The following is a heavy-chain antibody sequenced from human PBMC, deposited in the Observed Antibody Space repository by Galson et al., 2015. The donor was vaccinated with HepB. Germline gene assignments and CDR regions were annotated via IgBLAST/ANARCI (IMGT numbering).Heavy chain of an antibody. CDR3: AGGHRYFQH. J-gene: IGHJ1*01. D-gene: IGHD2-21*01. V-gene: IGHV3-11*03. CDR2: ISSSSSYT. Sequence: MTWVRQAPGKGLEWISYISSSSSYTNYADSVKGRFTISRDNAKNSLYLQMNSLRAEDTAVYYCAGGHRYFQHWGQGTLVTVSS.